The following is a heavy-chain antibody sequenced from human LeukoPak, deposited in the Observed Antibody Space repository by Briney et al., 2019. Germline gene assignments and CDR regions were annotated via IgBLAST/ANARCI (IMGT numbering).Heavy chain of an antibody. CDR2: IIPIFGIA. Sequence: ASVKVSCKASGGTFSSYAISWVRQAPGQGLEWMGRIIPIFGIANYAQKFQGRVTITADKSTSTAYMELSSLGSEDTAVYYCARGPIVVVVAAYFDYWGQGTLVTVSS. V-gene: IGHV1-69*04. CDR1: GGTFSSYA. D-gene: IGHD2-15*01. J-gene: IGHJ4*02. CDR3: ARGPIVVVVAAYFDY.